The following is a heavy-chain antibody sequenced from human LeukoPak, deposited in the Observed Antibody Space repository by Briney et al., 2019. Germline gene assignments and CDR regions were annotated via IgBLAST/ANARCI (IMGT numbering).Heavy chain of an antibody. V-gene: IGHV1-69*05. D-gene: IGHD5-18*01. CDR2: IIPIFGTA. CDR3: ARGAGDTAMATPFDY. Sequence: RASVKVSCKASGGTFSSYAISWVRQAPGQGLEWMGGIIPIFGTANYAQKFQGRVTITTDESTSTAYMELSSLRSEDTAVYYCARGAGDTAMATPFDYWGQGTLVTVPS. J-gene: IGHJ4*02. CDR1: GGTFSSYA.